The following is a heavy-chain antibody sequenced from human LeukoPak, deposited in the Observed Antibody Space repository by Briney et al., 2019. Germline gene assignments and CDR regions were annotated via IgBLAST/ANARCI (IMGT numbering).Heavy chain of an antibody. V-gene: IGHV4-38-2*01. CDR3: ARGGGTIKGYFDL. CDR1: GYSISSGYY. D-gene: IGHD1-1*01. CDR2: IYHSGST. J-gene: IGHJ2*01. Sequence: PSETLSLTCAVSGYSISSGYYWGWIRQPPGKGLEWIGSIYHSGSTYYNPSLKSRVTISVDTSKNQFSLKLSSVTAADTAVYYCARGGGTIKGYFDLWGRGTLVTVSS.